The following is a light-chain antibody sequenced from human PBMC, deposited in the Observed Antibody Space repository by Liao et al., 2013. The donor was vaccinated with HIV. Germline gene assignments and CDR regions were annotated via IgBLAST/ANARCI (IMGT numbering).Light chain of an antibody. Sequence: SYELTQPPSVSVSPGQTARITCSGDALPKQYAHWYQQKPGQAPVLVIYKDTERPSGIPERFSGSSLGTTLTLTISGVQAEDEADYYCQSADSSGTYVFGSGTKVTVL. V-gene: IGLV3-25*03. CDR1: ALPKQY. CDR3: QSADSSGTYV. J-gene: IGLJ1*01. CDR2: KDT.